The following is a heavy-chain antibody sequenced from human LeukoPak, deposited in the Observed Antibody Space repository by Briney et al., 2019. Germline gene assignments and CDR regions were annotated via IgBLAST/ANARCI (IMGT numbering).Heavy chain of an antibody. CDR3: AKDGVVVPAVYFDY. J-gene: IGHJ4*02. Sequence: GGSLRLSCAASGFTFSSYAMSWVRQAPGKGLEWVSAISGSGGSTYYADSVKGRFTISRDNSKNTLYLQMNSLRAADTAVYYCAKDGVVVPAVYFDYWGQGTLVTVSS. CDR1: GFTFSSYA. D-gene: IGHD2-2*01. V-gene: IGHV3-23*01. CDR2: ISGSGGST.